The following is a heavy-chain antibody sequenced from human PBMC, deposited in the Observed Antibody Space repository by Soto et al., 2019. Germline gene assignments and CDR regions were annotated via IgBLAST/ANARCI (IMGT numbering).Heavy chain of an antibody. CDR2: IIPIAGTR. CDR1: GDTFTPYA. CDR3: ARGYCVSTSCHSLDS. D-gene: IGHD2-15*01. Sequence: QVQLVQSGAEVKTPGSSVTVSCKASGDTFTPYAVSWVRQAPGQGLEWMGGIIPIAGTRTYAQKFQGRVTITDDRSTSTTSMELSTLTSEDTAVYYCARGYCVSTSCHSLDSWGQGTPVTVSS. J-gene: IGHJ4*02. V-gene: IGHV1-69*14.